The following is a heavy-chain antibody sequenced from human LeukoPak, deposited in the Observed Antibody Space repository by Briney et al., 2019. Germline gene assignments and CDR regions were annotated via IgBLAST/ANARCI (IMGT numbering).Heavy chain of an antibody. CDR3: ARDYGALYNWNYGVYYYYYMDV. D-gene: IGHD1-7*01. Sequence: SETLSLTCTVSGGSISSYYWSWLRQPAGKGLEWLGRIYTSGSTNYNPSLKSRVTMSVDTSKNQFSLKLSSVTAADTAVYYCARDYGALYNWNYGVYYYYYMDVWGKGTTVTVSS. V-gene: IGHV4-4*07. CDR2: IYTSGST. J-gene: IGHJ6*03. CDR1: GGSISSYY.